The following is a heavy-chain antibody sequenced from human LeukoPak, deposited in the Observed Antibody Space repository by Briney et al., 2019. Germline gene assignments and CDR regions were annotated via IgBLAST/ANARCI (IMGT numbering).Heavy chain of an antibody. V-gene: IGHV4-39*07. Sequence: PSETLSLTCTVSGGSISSSSYYWGWIRQPPGKGLEWIGEINHSGSTNYNPSLKSRVTISVDTSKNQFSLKLSSVTAADTAVYYCARDIVVVVAAARGWFDPWGQGTLVTVSS. J-gene: IGHJ5*02. CDR3: ARDIVVVVAAARGWFDP. D-gene: IGHD2-15*01. CDR1: GGSISSSSYY. CDR2: INHSGST.